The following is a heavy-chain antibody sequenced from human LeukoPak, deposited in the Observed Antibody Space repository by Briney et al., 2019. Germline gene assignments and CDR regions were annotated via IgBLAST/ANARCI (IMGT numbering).Heavy chain of an antibody. J-gene: IGHJ5*02. CDR2: INHSGST. Sequence: PSETLSLTCAVYGGSFSGYYWSWIRQPPGKGLEWIGEINHSGSTNYNPSLKSRVTISVDTSKNQFSLKLSSVTAADTAVYYCARDMGADPWGQGTLVTVSS. CDR3: ARDMGADP. V-gene: IGHV4-34*01. CDR1: GGSFSGYY. D-gene: IGHD3-16*01.